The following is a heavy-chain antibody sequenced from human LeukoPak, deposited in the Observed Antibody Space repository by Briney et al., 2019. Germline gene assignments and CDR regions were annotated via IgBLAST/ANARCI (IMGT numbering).Heavy chain of an antibody. CDR1: GGSISSSSYY. D-gene: IGHD3-22*01. CDR3: ARGRGYYDSSGSPFDY. Sequence: SETLSLTCTVSGGSISSSSYYWGWIRQPPGKGLEWIGSIYYSGSTYYNPSLKSRVTISVDTSKNQFSLKLSSVTAADTAVYYCARGRGYYDSSGSPFDYWGQGTLVTVSS. CDR2: IYYSGST. V-gene: IGHV4-39*07. J-gene: IGHJ4*02.